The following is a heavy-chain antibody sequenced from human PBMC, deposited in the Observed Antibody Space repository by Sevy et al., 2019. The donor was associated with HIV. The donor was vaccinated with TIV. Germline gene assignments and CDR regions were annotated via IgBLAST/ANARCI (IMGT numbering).Heavy chain of an antibody. CDR3: ARDLYYYDRSGYPYYYYYYGMDV. Sequence: SETLSLTCTVSGGSISSYYWSWIRQPPGKGLEWIGYIYYSGSTNYNPSLKSRVTISVDTSKNQFSLKLSSVTAADTAVYYCARDLYYYDRSGYPYYYYYYGMDVWGQGTTVTVSS. V-gene: IGHV4-59*01. CDR2: IYYSGST. D-gene: IGHD3-22*01. CDR1: GGSISSYY. J-gene: IGHJ6*02.